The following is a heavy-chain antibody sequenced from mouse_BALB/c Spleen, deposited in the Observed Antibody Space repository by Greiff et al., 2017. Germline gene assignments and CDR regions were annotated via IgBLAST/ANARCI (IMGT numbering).Heavy chain of an antibody. CDR1: GFNIKDYY. Sequence: EVQLQQSGAELVRPGASVKLSCKASGFNIKDYYMHWVKQRPEQGLEWIGWIDPENGNTIYDPKFQGKASITADTSSNTAYLQLSSLTSEDTAVYYCARAVGFAYWGQGTLVTVSA. V-gene: IGHV14-1*02. D-gene: IGHD1-1*01. J-gene: IGHJ3*01. CDR3: ARAVGFAY. CDR2: IDPENGNT.